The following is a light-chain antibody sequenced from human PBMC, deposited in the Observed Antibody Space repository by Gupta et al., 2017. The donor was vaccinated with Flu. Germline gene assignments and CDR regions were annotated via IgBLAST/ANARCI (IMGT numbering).Light chain of an antibody. V-gene: IGKV3-20*01. CDR1: QSVTSSY. Sequence: ERATLSCRASQSVTSSYLAWYQQKPGQAPRLLIYDASSRATGVPDRFSGSESGTDFTLTISRLEPEDFAVYYCQQYHRSPFTFGPGTRVDTK. CDR3: QQYHRSPFT. CDR2: DAS. J-gene: IGKJ3*01.